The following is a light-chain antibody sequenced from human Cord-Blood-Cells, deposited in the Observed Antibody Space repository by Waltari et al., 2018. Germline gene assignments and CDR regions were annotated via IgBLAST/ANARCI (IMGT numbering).Light chain of an antibody. CDR1: QSISSY. J-gene: IGKJ1*01. CDR3: QQSYSTPPWT. CDR2: AAS. V-gene: IGKV1-39*01. Sequence: DIQMTQSPSSLSASVRDRVTIPCRASQSISSYLNWYQQKPGKAPKPLIYAASSLQSGVPSRFSGSGSGTDFTLTISSLQPEDFATYYCQQSYSTPPWTFGQGTKVEIK.